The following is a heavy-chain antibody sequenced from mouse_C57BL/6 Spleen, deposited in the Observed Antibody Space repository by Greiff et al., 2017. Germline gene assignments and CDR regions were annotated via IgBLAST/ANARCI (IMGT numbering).Heavy chain of an antibody. CDR2: IYWDDDK. J-gene: IGHJ1*03. V-gene: IGHV8-12*01. D-gene: IGHD1-1*01. CDR3: ARKRHDGSSCDWYFDV. CDR1: GFSLSTSGMG. Sequence: QVTLKVSGPGLLQSSQTLSLTCSFSGFSLSTSGMGVSWLRQPSGKGLEWLAHIYWDDDKRYHPSLKSRHTIAKDTSRNQVFLKITSVDTADTATYYGARKRHDGSSCDWYFDVGGTGTTVTVSS.